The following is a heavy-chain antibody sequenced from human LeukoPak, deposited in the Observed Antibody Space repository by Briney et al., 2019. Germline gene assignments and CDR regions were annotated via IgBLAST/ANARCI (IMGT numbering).Heavy chain of an antibody. V-gene: IGHV3-72*01. CDR3: AKVIGYTYDFDY. CDR1: GFTFSDHY. J-gene: IGHJ4*02. CDR2: TRDKGSGFTT. D-gene: IGHD5-18*01. Sequence: PGGSLRLSCAASGFTFSDHYMDWVRQAPGKGLEWLGRTRDKGSGFTTEYAASVKGRFVISRDDSKNSLFLQMNSLRSEDTAVYYCAKVIGYTYDFDYWGQGTLVTVSS.